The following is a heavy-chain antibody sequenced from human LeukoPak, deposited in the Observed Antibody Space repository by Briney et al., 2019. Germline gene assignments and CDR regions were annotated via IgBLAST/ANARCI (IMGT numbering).Heavy chain of an antibody. CDR1: GFTFSASS. J-gene: IGHJ6*02. CDR3: ARGFGRFGELYEHYYHLMDA. Sequence: GGSLRLSCAASGFTFSASSMNWVRQAPGKGLEWVSSIRSSSHYIFYADSLKGRFTISRDNAKNSLYLQMNSLRAEDTAVYYCARGFGRFGELYEHYYHLMDAWGQGTTVTVSS. V-gene: IGHV3-21*01. CDR2: IRSSSHYI. D-gene: IGHD3-10*01.